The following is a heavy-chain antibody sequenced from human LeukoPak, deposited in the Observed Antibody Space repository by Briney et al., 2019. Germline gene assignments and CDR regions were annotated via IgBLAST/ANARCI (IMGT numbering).Heavy chain of an antibody. CDR3: AGAGDYYDSSGYYYSSHFDY. CDR2: IYYSGST. D-gene: IGHD3-22*01. CDR1: GGSISSYY. V-gene: IGHV4-59*01. Sequence: SETLSLTCTVSGGSISSYYRSWIRQPPGKGLEWIGYIYYSGSTNYNPSLKSRVTISVDTSKNQFSLKLSSVTAADTAVYYCAGAGDYYDSSGYYYSSHFDYWGQGTLVTVSS. J-gene: IGHJ4*02.